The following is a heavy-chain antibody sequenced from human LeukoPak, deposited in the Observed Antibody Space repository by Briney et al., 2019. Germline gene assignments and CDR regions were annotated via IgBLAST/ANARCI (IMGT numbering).Heavy chain of an antibody. J-gene: IGHJ4*02. Sequence: PGGSLRLSCTASGFTIGNRWMHWVRQAPGRGLVWVARIFGDATGASYADSVKGRFTISRDNAKNSLYLQMNSLRAEDTAVYYCADPLFDYWGQGTLVTVSS. CDR2: IFGDATGA. CDR1: GFTIGNRW. V-gene: IGHV3-74*01. CDR3: ADPLFDY.